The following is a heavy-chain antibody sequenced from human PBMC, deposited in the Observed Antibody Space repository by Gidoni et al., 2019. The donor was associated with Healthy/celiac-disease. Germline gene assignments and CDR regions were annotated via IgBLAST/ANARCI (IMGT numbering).Heavy chain of an antibody. CDR2: ISISSSYI. CDR3: ARTQAAPPSYHDY. V-gene: IGHV3-21*01. CDR1: GFTCSSYS. J-gene: IGHJ4*02. D-gene: IGHD6-6*01. Sequence: EVQLVESGGGLVKPGGALRRSCAAAGFTCSSYSMNWVRQAPGKGLEWVSSISISSSYIYYADSVKGRFTISRDNAKNSLYLQMTSLRAEDTAVYYCARTQAAPPSYHDYWVQGTLVTVSS.